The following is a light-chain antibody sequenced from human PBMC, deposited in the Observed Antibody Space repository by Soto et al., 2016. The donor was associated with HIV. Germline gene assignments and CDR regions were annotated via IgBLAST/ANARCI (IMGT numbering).Light chain of an antibody. Sequence: DIQMTQSPSTLSASVGDRVTITCRASQSINSWLAWYQQKAGKAPKLLIYKASSLESGVPSRFSGSGSGTEFTLTISSLQPDGFATYYCQQYQTEEGTFGQGTTVEIK. CDR2: KAS. V-gene: IGKV1-5*03. J-gene: IGKJ1*01. CDR1: QSINSW. CDR3: QQYQTEEGT.